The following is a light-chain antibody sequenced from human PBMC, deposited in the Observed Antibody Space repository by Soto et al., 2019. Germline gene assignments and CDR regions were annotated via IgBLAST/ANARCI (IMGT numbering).Light chain of an antibody. V-gene: IGLV4-69*01. CDR2: LNSDGSH. J-gene: IGLJ2*01. Sequence: QLVLTQSPPASASLGASVKLTCTLSSGHSNYAIAWHQQQPEKGPRYLMKLNSDGSHSKGDGIPDRFSGSSSGAERYLTISSLQSEDEADYYCQTWGTGIVVFGGGTKVTVL. CDR1: SGHSNYA. CDR3: QTWGTGIVV.